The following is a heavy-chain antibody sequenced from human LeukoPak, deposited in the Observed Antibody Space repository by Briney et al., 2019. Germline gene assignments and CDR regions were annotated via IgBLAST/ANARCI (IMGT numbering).Heavy chain of an antibody. J-gene: IGHJ6*03. D-gene: IGHD5-12*01. V-gene: IGHV1-2*02. CDR3: ARDQTDDYLGDYYMDV. CDR2: INPNSGGT. Sequence: ASVKVSCKASGYTFTGYYMHWVRQAPGQGLEWMGWINPNSGGTNYAQKFQGRVTMTRDTSNSTAYMELSRLRSDDTAVYYCARDQTDDYLGDYYMDVWGKGTTVTVSS. CDR1: GYTFTGYY.